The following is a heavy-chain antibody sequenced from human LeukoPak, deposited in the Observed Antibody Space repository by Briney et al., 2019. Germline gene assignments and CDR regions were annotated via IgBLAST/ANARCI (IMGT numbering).Heavy chain of an antibody. CDR2: IYYSGST. D-gene: IGHD1-1*01. J-gene: IGHJ4*02. CDR1: GGSISSYY. Sequence: SETLSLTCTVSGGSISSYYWSWIRQPPGKGLEWIGYIYYSGSTNYNPSLKSRVTISVDTSKNQFSLKLSSVTAEDTAVYYCARARTTGNGYFDYWGQGTLVTVSS. CDR3: ARARTTGNGYFDY. V-gene: IGHV4-59*01.